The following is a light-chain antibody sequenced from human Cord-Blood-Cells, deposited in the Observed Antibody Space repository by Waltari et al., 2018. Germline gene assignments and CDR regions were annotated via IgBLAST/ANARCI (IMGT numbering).Light chain of an antibody. CDR2: EVS. J-gene: IGLJ2*01. V-gene: IGLV2-8*01. CDR3: SSYAGSNNLV. CDR1: SSHGGGYNV. Sequence: QSALTQPPSASGSPGQSVTIPCPGTSSHGGGYNVVSWYQHHPGKAPKLKTYEVSKRPSGVPDRFSGSKSGNTASLTVSGLQAEDEADYYCSSYAGSNNLVFGGGTKLTVL.